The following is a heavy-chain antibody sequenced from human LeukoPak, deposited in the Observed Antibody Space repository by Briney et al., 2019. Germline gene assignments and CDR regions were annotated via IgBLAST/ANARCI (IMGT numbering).Heavy chain of an antibody. V-gene: IGHV3-7*03. D-gene: IGHD6-13*01. CDR1: GFTFRDYW. Sequence: GGSLRLSCAASGFTFRDYWMSWMRQAPGKGLEWVANIKYDGDEEYYVDSVKGRFIISRDNAKNSLYLQLNSLRAEDTAVYYCASHPIAEGYFDYWGQGTLVTVSS. J-gene: IGHJ4*02. CDR3: ASHPIAEGYFDY. CDR2: IKYDGDEE.